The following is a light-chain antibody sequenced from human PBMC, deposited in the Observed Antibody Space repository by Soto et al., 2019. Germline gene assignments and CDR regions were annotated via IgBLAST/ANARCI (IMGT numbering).Light chain of an antibody. J-gene: IGKJ5*01. CDR2: GAS. V-gene: IGKV3-20*01. CDR1: QSVSSSY. Sequence: EIVLTQSPGTLSLSPGERATLSCRASQSVSSSYLAWYQQKPGQAPRLLIYGASSRATGILDRFSGSGSGTDFTLTISRLEPEDFAVYYCKQYGISPLITFGAGTRLEIK. CDR3: KQYGISPLIT.